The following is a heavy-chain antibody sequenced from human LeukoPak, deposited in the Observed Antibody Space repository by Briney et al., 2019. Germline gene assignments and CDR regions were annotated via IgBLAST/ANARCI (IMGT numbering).Heavy chain of an antibody. V-gene: IGHV3-23*01. J-gene: IGHJ4*02. CDR2: VSSSGANT. Sequence: GGSLRLSCAASGFSFNSAAMTWVRQAPGKGLEWVSLVSSSGANTYYADSVKGRFTISRDNSKNTVYLQMNSLRAEDTAVYYCASEAHYWGQGTLVTVSS. CDR1: GFSFNSAA. CDR3: ASEAHY.